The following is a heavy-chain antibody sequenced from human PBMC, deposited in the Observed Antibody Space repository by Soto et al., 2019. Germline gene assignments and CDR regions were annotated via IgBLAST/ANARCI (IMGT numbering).Heavy chain of an antibody. D-gene: IGHD3-3*01. J-gene: IGHJ6*02. V-gene: IGHV3-30*18. CDR2: ISYDGSNK. CDR3: AKDEGLEWYGMDV. Sequence: GGSLRLSCAASGFTFSSYGMHWVRQAPGKGLEWVAVISYDGSNKYYADSLKGRFTISRDNSKNTLYLQMNSLRAEDTAVYYCAKDEGLEWYGMDVWGQGTTVTVSS. CDR1: GFTFSSYG.